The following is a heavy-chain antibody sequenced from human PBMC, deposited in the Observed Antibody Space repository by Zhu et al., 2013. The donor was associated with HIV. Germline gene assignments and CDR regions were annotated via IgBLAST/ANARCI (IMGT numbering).Heavy chain of an antibody. CDR2: MNPKSGNT. V-gene: IGHV1-8*01. CDR1: GYSFSNHD. J-gene: IGHJ6*02. Sequence: QVQLVQSGAEVKKPGASVKVSCKASGYSFSNHDINWVRQTTGQGLEWMGWMNPKSGNTGYAERFQGRITLTRDASITTAYMELTSLRSDDTASYYCARFNSIHRPEEMVHIQYSYYGMDVVGRRGPRLPVSS. CDR3: ARFNSIHRPEEMVHIQYSYYGMDV. D-gene: IGHD2-8*01.